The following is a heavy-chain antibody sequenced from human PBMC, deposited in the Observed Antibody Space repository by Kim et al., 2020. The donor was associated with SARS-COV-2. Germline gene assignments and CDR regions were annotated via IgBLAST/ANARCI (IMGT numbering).Heavy chain of an antibody. CDR2: IYSGGST. CDR1: GFTVSSNY. Sequence: GGSLRLSCAASGFTVSSNYMSWVRQAPGKGLEWVSVIYSGGSTYYADSVKGRFTISRDNSKNTLYLQMNSLRAEDTAVYYCARGREYYYDSSGVVYYFDYWGQGTLVTVSS. CDR3: ARGREYYYDSSGVVYYFDY. J-gene: IGHJ4*02. V-gene: IGHV3-53*01. D-gene: IGHD3-22*01.